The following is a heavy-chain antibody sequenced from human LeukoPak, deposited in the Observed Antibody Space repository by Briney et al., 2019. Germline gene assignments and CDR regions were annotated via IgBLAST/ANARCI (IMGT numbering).Heavy chain of an antibody. D-gene: IGHD2-2*01. J-gene: IGHJ4*02. CDR1: GFPFSGYW. CDR3: AREGRTSSLPKD. V-gene: IGHV3-74*01. Sequence: GGSLRLSCAASGFPFSGYWMHWIRQTPGKGLVWVSRINSDGITTSYADSVKGRFTISRDNAKNTLYLQMNSLRAEDTAVYYCAREGRTSSLPKDWGQGTLVTVSS. CDR2: INSDGITT.